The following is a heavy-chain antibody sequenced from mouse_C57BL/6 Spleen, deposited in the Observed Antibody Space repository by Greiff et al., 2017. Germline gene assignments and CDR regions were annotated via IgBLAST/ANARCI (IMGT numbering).Heavy chain of an antibody. V-gene: IGHV1-18*01. CDR2: INPNNGGT. D-gene: IGHD2-4*01. J-gene: IGHJ3*01. Sequence: VQLKQSGPELVKPGASVKIPCKASGYTFTDYNMDWVKQSHGKSLEWIGDINPNNGGTIYNQKFKGKATLTVDKSSSTAYMGLRSLTSEDTAVYYCARGDYDPFAYWGQGTLVTVSA. CDR3: ARGDYDPFAY. CDR1: GYTFTDYN.